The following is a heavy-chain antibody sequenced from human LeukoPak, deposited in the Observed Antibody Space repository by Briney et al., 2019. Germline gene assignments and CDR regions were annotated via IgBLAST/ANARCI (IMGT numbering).Heavy chain of an antibody. J-gene: IGHJ4*02. CDR1: RFTFSTHG. V-gene: IGHV3-23*01. D-gene: IGHD5-12*01. CDR2: IGGSGIGHST. CDR3: ARDSGWLLYHD. Sequence: PGGSLRLSCVGSRFTFSTHGMNWVRQAPGKGLEWVSGIGGSGIGHSTHYADSVKGRFTISRDNSKNMVYLQMDSLRAEDTALYYCARDSGWLLYHDWGQGALVTVSS.